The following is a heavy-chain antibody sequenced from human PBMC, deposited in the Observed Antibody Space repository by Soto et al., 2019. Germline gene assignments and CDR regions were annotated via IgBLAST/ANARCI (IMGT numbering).Heavy chain of an antibody. J-gene: IGHJ5*02. Sequence: PSDTLSLSCAVSGGSISSGGYSWSWIRQPPGKGLEWIGYIYHSGSTYYNPSLKSRVTISVDRSKNQFSLKLSSVTAADTAVYYCARVIPISWFDPWGQGTLVTVSS. CDR1: GGSISSGGYS. D-gene: IGHD3-3*02. CDR2: IYHSGST. CDR3: ARVIPISWFDP. V-gene: IGHV4-30-2*01.